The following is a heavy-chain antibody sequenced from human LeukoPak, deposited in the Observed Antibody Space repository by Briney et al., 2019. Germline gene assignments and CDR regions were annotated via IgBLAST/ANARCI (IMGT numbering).Heavy chain of an antibody. Sequence: SETLSLTCTVSGGSISSGGYSWSWIRQPPGKGLEWIGSIYYSGSTYYNPSLKSRVTISVDTSKNQFSLKLSSVTAADTAVYYCARDRSPGFWSGYYTGGDAFDIWGQGTMVTVS. CDR3: ARDRSPGFWSGYYTGGDAFDI. V-gene: IGHV4-39*07. J-gene: IGHJ3*02. CDR2: IYYSGST. D-gene: IGHD3-3*01. CDR1: GGSISSGGYS.